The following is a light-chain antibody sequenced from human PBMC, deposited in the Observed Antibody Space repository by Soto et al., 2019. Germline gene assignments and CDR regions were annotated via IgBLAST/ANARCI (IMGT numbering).Light chain of an antibody. J-gene: IGKJ1*01. CDR1: QSVSSSY. CDR2: GAS. V-gene: IGKV3D-20*02. CDR3: QQRSNWPPWT. Sequence: EIVLTQSACTLSLSTGERATLSCRASQSVSSSYLAWYQQKPGQAPRLLIYGASSRATGIPDRFSGSGSGTDFTLTISRLEPEDFAVYYCQQRSNWPPWTFGQGTKVDIK.